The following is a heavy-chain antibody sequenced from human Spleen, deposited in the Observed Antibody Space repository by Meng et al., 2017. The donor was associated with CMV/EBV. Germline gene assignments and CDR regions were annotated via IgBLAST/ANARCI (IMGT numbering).Heavy chain of an antibody. J-gene: IGHJ4*02. V-gene: IGHV1-69*04. CDR2: IIPMVGIP. Sequence: SGKVSCKASGDTLNSYAISWVRQAPGQGLEWMGRIIPMVGIPKYAQKFQDRLTITADKSTSAAYMELTSLRSEDTAVYYCARIRFGYWGQGTLVTVSS. CDR1: GDTLNSYA. CDR3: ARIRFGY. D-gene: IGHD3-16*01.